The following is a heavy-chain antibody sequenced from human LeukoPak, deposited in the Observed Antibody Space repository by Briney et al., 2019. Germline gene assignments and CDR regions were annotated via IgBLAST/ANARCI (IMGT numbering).Heavy chain of an antibody. D-gene: IGHD3-22*01. CDR1: GYTFTSYG. CDR3: ASERYYYDSSGYYHYYCYGMDV. J-gene: IGHJ6*02. Sequence: ASVKVSCKASGYTFTSYGISWVRQAPGQGLEWMGWISAYNGNTSYAQKLQGRVTMTTDTSTSTAYMELRSLRSDDTAVYYCASERYYYDSSGYYHYYCYGMDVWGQGTTVTVSS. CDR2: ISAYNGNT. V-gene: IGHV1-18*01.